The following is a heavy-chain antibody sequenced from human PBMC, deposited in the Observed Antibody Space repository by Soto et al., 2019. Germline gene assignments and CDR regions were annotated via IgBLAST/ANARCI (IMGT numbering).Heavy chain of an antibody. CDR1: GFTFSNAW. CDR3: TTSPPYGDYRTYYYYYGMDV. V-gene: IGHV3-15*07. D-gene: IGHD4-17*01. CDR2: IKSKTDGGTT. Sequence: GGSLRLSCAASGFTFSNAWMNWVRQAPGKGLEWVGRIKSKTDGGTTDYAAPVKGRFTISRDDSKNTLYLQMNSLKTEDKAVYYCTTSPPYGDYRTYYYYYGMDVWGQGTTVTVSS. J-gene: IGHJ6*02.